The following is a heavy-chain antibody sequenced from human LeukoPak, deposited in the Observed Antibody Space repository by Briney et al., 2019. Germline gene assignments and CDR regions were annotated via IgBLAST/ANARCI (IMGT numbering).Heavy chain of an antibody. V-gene: IGHV3-23*01. J-gene: IGHJ4*02. CDR3: ANHRTPDPYVWNYFAF. D-gene: IGHD3-10*02. Sequence: GGSLRLSCAASGFTLRSYCMSWVRQAPGKGLEWVSSISGHVHSTYYADSVEGRFTIPRDQSKNTLYLQMSSLRADDTAVYYCANHRTPDPYVWNYFAFWGQGTLVTVSS. CDR1: GFTLRSYC. CDR2: ISGHVHST.